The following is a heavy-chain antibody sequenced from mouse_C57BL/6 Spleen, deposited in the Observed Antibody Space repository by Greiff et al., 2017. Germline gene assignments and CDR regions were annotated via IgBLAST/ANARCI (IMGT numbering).Heavy chain of an antibody. V-gene: IGHV1-61*01. Sequence: QVQLQQPGAELVRPGSSVKLSCKASGYTFTSYWMEWVKQRPGQGLAWNGNIYPSDSETHYNQKFKDKATLTVDKSTSTAYMQLSRLTSEDSAVYDYASGRDVCDVYCFAYWGQGTLVTVSA. CDR2: IYPSDSET. CDR1: GYTFTSYW. D-gene: IGHD4-1*01. CDR3: ASGRDVCDVYCFAY. J-gene: IGHJ3*01.